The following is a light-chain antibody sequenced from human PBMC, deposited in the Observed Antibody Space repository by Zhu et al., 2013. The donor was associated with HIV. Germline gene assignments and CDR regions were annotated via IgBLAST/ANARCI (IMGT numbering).Light chain of an antibody. J-gene: IGKJ4*01. CDR3: QQFETYPLT. CDR1: QGISSY. Sequence: AIRMTQSPSSFSASTGDRVTITCRASQGISSYLAWYQQKPGKAPKLLIYAASTLQSGVPSRFSGSGSGTDFTLTIDNLRPEDFATYYCQQFETYPLTFGGGTKVEIK. CDR2: AAS. V-gene: IGKV1-8*01.